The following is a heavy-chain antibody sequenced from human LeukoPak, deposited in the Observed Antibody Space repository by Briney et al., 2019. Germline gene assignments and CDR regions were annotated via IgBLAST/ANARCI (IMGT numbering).Heavy chain of an antibody. CDR3: ARVAGDYDILTGYTYFDY. CDR2: IYYSGST. CDR1: GGSISSYY. V-gene: IGHV4-59*01. D-gene: IGHD3-9*01. Sequence: PSETLSLTCTVSGGSISSYYWSWIRQPPGKGLEGIGYIYYSGSTNYNPSLKSRVTISVDTSKNQFSLKLSSVTAADTAVYYCARVAGDYDILTGYTYFDYWGQGTLVTVSS. J-gene: IGHJ4*02.